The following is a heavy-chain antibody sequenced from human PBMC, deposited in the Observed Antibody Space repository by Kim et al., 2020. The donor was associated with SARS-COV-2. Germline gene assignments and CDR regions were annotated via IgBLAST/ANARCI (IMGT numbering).Heavy chain of an antibody. D-gene: IGHD2-15*01. CDR3: ARRIYACSGGSCYPNYGMDV. CDR2: IDPSDSYT. V-gene: IGHV5-10-1*01. Sequence: GESLKISCKGSGYSFTSYWISWVRQMPGKGLEWMGRIDPSDSYTNYSPSFQGHVTISADKSISTAYLQWSSLKASDTAMYYCARRIYACSGGSCYPNYGMDVWGQGTTVTVSS. J-gene: IGHJ6*02. CDR1: GYSFTSYW.